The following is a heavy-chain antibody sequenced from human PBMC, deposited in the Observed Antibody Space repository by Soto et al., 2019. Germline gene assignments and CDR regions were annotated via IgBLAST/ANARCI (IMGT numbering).Heavy chain of an antibody. J-gene: IGHJ6*02. CDR3: ATPGGFGMDV. D-gene: IGHD5-12*01. V-gene: IGHV5-51*01. Sequence: PGESLKISCQGSGYNFATPGIGWVRHKAGKGLEWMGIIFPGDAETRYSPSFQGHITISADKSISTAYLRWSSLKASDTGMYYCATPGGFGMDVWGQGTTVTVSS. CDR1: GYNFATPG. CDR2: IFPGDAET.